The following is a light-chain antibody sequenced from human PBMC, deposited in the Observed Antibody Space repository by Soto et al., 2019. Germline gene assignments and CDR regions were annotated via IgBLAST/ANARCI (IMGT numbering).Light chain of an antibody. CDR2: KAS. CDR3: QHYDTSPWT. CDR1: QSISNW. Sequence: DIRMTQSPSTLSASVGDRVTIPCRASQSISNWLAWYQQKPGNAPKLLIYKASIFQTGVPSRFSGSGSGTEFTLTISSLQPDDFATYYCQHYDTSPWTFGQGTKVEMK. V-gene: IGKV1-5*03. J-gene: IGKJ1*01.